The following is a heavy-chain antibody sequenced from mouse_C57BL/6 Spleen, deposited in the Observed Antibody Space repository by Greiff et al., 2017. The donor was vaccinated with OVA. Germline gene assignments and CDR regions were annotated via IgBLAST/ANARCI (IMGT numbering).Heavy chain of an antibody. CDR1: GYTFTSYW. D-gene: IGHD2-4*01. CDR2: IDPSDSYT. Sequence: QVQLQQPGAELVMPGASVKLSCKASGYTFTSYWMHWVKQRPGQGLEWIGEIDPSDSYTNYNQKFKGKSTLTVDTSSSTAYMQLSSLTSEDSAVYYCARSGGLRRAFAYWGQGTLVTVSA. J-gene: IGHJ3*01. V-gene: IGHV1-69*01. CDR3: ARSGGLRRAFAY.